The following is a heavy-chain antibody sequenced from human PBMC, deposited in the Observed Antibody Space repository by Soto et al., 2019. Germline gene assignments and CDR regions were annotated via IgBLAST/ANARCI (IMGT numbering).Heavy chain of an antibody. CDR3: ARRWSGIDY. Sequence: QVQLQESGPGRVKPSETLSLNCSVSGGSLTSYFWSWIRQPPGKGLEWLGYISYSGYTNYNPSLKSRVTISRDTSKNQFSLRLTSVTAADTPVYYCARRWSGIDYWGQGTLVPVSS. J-gene: IGHJ4*02. CDR2: ISYSGYT. CDR1: GGSLTSYF. D-gene: IGHD3-3*01. V-gene: IGHV4-59*08.